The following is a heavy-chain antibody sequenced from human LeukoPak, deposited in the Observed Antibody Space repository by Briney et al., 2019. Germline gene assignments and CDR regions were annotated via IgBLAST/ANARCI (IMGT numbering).Heavy chain of an antibody. D-gene: IGHD3/OR15-3a*01. J-gene: IGHJ6*03. CDR1: GASISSHY. CDR2: TSGSI. Sequence: SETLSLTCAVSGASISSHYWSWIRQPPGKGLEWIGYTSGSISDNPSLKSRVAVSVDPSQNQVSLSLTSVTAADTAVYYCARVLAIFGLDTTDFYMDVWGKGTAVTVSS. V-gene: IGHV4-59*11. CDR3: ARVLAIFGLDTTDFYMDV.